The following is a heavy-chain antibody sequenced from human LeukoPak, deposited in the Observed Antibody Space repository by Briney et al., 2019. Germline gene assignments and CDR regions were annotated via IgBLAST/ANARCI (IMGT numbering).Heavy chain of an antibody. Sequence: ASVKVSCKASGYTFTSYGISWVRQAPGQGLEWMGWISAYNGNTNYAQKPQGRVTMTTDTSTSTAYMELRSLRSDDTAVYYCARIDCSGGSCYSYYWGQGTLVTVSS. CDR3: ARIDCSGGSCYSYY. D-gene: IGHD2-15*01. CDR1: GYTFTSYG. J-gene: IGHJ4*02. V-gene: IGHV1-18*01. CDR2: ISAYNGNT.